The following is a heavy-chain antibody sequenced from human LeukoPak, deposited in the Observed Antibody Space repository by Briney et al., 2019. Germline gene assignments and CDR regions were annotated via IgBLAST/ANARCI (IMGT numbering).Heavy chain of an antibody. Sequence: PGGSLRLSCAASGFTFSSYAMSWVRQAPGKGLEWVSAISGSGGSTYYADSVKGRFTISRDNSKNTLYLQMNSLRAEDTAVYYCARDRRDYYGSSGYYYRHGMDVWGQGTTVAVSS. CDR3: ARDRRDYYGSSGYYYRHGMDV. D-gene: IGHD3-22*01. CDR1: GFTFSSYA. J-gene: IGHJ6*02. V-gene: IGHV3-23*01. CDR2: ISGSGGST.